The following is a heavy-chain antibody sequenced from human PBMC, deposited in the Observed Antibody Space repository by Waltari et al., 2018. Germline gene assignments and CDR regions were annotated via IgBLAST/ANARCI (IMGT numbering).Heavy chain of an antibody. D-gene: IGHD5-18*01. CDR1: RYPISSGHS. CDR2: IYHSGST. Sequence: HLREWGPGPVERSETLSLTCPCSRYPISSGHSLGWIWQPPGKGLEWIGSIYHSGSTYYNPSLKSRVTISVDTSKNQFSLKLSSVTAADTSVYYCARQEGYSYGSSGYWGQGTLVTVSS. CDR3: ARQEGYSYGSSGY. J-gene: IGHJ4*02. V-gene: IGHV4-38-2*01.